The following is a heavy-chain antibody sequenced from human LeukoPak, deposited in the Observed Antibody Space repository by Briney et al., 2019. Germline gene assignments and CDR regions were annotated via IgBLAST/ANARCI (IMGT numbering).Heavy chain of an antibody. CDR2: ISSSGNTI. CDR1: GFTFSDYY. CDR3: ARDRTRETFDY. D-gene: IGHD1-1*01. J-gene: IGHJ4*02. V-gene: IGHV3-11*04. Sequence: GGSVRLSCAASGFTFSDYYMSWIRQAPGKGLEWVSFISSSGNTINYADSMKGRFTISRDNAKNSLYLQMNSLRAEDTAVYYCARDRTRETFDYWGRGTLVTVSS.